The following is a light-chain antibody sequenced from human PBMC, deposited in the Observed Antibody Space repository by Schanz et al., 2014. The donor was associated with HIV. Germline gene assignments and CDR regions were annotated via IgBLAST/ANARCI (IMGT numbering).Light chain of an antibody. Sequence: EIVLTQSPGTLSLSPGERATLSCRASQSVSSYLAWYQQKPGQAPRLLIYDASKKATGIPARFSGSGSGTAFTLTINTLEREDFAVYYCLKYGDPPYPFGQGTKLEIK. CDR1: QSVSSY. J-gene: IGKJ2*01. CDR2: DAS. V-gene: IGKV3-20*01. CDR3: LKYGDPPYP.